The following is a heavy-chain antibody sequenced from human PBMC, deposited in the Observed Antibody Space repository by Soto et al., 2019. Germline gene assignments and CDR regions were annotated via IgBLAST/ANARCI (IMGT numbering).Heavy chain of an antibody. V-gene: IGHV1-69*01. CDR3: ASGYYDSSGYSIDY. Sequence: QVQLMQSGSEVKKPGSSVKISCKAFGGTFNSNAFSWVRQVPGQGLEWMGGLAVILGTPNYAQKFQGRVTLSADETTTTAYMKVTSLTSEDTAVYYCASGYYDSSGYSIDYWGQGTQITVSS. D-gene: IGHD3-22*01. CDR2: LAVILGTP. J-gene: IGHJ4*02. CDR1: GGTFNSNA.